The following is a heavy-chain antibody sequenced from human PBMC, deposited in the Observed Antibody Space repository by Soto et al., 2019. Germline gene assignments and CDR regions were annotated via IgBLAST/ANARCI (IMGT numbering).Heavy chain of an antibody. D-gene: IGHD3-16*02. Sequence: SETLSLTCTVSGGSISSYYWSWIRQPPGKGLEWIGYIYYSGSTNYNPSLKSRVTISVDTSKNQFSLKLSSVTAADTAVYYCARAKRSALSPHNWFDPWGQGTLVTVSS. CDR2: IYYSGST. J-gene: IGHJ5*02. CDR1: GGSISSYY. CDR3: ARAKRSALSPHNWFDP. V-gene: IGHV4-59*01.